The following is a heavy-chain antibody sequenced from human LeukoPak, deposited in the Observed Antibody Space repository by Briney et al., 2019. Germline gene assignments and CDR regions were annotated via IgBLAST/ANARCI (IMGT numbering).Heavy chain of an antibody. CDR2: IIPIFGTA. J-gene: IGHJ4*02. CDR3: ARSPSYSSSWYVFDY. V-gene: IGHV1-69*13. CDR1: GGAFSSYA. D-gene: IGHD6-13*01. Sequence: SVKVSCKASGGAFSSYAISWVRQAPGQRLEWMGGIIPIFGTANYAQKFQGRVTITADESTSTAYMELSSLRSEDTAVYYCARSPSYSSSWYVFDYWGQGTLVTVSS.